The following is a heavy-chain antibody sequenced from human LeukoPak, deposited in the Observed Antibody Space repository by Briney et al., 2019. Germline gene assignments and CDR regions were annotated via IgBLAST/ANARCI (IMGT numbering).Heavy chain of an antibody. Sequence: PSETLSLTCAVYGGSFSGYYWSWIRQPPGKGLEWIGEINHSGSTNYNPSLKSRVTISVDTSKNQFSLKLSSVTAADTAVYYCARRAMVATYGYYYYYMDVWGKGTTVTISS. J-gene: IGHJ6*03. V-gene: IGHV4-34*01. CDR1: GGSFSGYY. D-gene: IGHD5-12*01. CDR2: INHSGST. CDR3: ARRAMVATYGYYYYYMDV.